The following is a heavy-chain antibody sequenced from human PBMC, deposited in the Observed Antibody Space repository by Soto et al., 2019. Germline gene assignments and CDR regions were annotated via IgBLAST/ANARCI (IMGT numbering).Heavy chain of an antibody. J-gene: IGHJ4*02. CDR1: GFTFSRYA. D-gene: IGHD2-8*01. CDR3: ARSRNGAVPDSINF. V-gene: IGHV3-30-3*01. CDR2: ISRDGSSK. Sequence: QVHLVESGGGVVQPGGSLRLSCVASGFTFSRYAMHWVRQAPGQGLGWVAVISRDGSSKYYGDSVKGRFTVSRDNSNNTLYLSMTSLRPDDTAVFYCARSRNGAVPDSINFWGQGTLVTVSS.